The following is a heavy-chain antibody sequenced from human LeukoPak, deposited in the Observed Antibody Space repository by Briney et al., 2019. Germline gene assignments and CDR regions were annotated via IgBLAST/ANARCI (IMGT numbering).Heavy chain of an antibody. V-gene: IGHV4-34*01. D-gene: IGHD6-13*01. Sequence: SETLSLTYAVAGGSFSGYYWSWIRQPPGKGLEWSGEMNHSGSTDYNPSLKSRVTISVDTSKNHFSLMLSSVTAAATAVYYCPRETGSSVDAFDIWGQGTMVTVSS. J-gene: IGHJ3*02. CDR3: PRETGSSVDAFDI. CDR1: GGSFSGYY. CDR2: MNHSGST.